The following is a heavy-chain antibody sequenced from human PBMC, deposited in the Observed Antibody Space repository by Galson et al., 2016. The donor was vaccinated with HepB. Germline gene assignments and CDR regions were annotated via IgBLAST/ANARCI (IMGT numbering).Heavy chain of an antibody. CDR1: GFSFSGYS. CDR2: ISSSRTYI. D-gene: IGHD3-10*01. V-gene: IGHV3-21*01. Sequence: SLRLSCAVSGFSFSGYSMSWVRQSPRKGLAWVSSISSSRTYIYYADSVKGRFTISRDNAKNSLYLQMNSLRAEDTAVYYCARDLFRCDYWGQGTLVTVSS. J-gene: IGHJ4*02. CDR3: ARDLFRCDY.